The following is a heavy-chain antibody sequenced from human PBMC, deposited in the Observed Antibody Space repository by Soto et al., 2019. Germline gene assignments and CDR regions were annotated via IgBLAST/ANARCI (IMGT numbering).Heavy chain of an antibody. J-gene: IGHJ5*02. CDR1: GASRSGYY. CDR3: VRDGTKNLRDWFDP. V-gene: IGHV4-4*07. Sequence: SETLSLTGNVSGASRSGYYWSWIRQPPGKGLEWIGRIYATGSSDYNPSLKSRITISVDMSKKQFSLTLRSVTAADTAMYYCVRDGTKNLRDWFDPWGQGILVTVSS. CDR2: IYATGSS. D-gene: IGHD1-1*01.